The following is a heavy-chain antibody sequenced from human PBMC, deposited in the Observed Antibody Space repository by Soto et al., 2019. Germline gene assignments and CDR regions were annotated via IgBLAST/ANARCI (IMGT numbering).Heavy chain of an antibody. CDR1: GDTFSNYA. Sequence: QVQLVQSGAEVKKPGSSVKVSCKASGDTFSNYAINWVRQAPGQGLEWMGAVIPIFDTSIPAQKFQGRVTITADESTYTSYMELSSLRSEDTAVYYCAKGGVRAMVTTSREHFDYWGQGTLVTVSS. D-gene: IGHD5-18*01. V-gene: IGHV1-69*01. CDR2: VIPIFDTS. J-gene: IGHJ4*02. CDR3: AKGGVRAMVTTSREHFDY.